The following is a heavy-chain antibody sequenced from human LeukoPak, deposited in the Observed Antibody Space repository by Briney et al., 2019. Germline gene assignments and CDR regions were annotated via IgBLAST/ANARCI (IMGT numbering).Heavy chain of an antibody. D-gene: IGHD6-19*01. J-gene: IGHJ4*02. CDR3: STGPQNSGWDGGFDY. CDR1: GYTLTTYG. CDR2: ISAYNGNT. Sequence: GASVKVSCKASGYTLTTYGISWVRQAPGQGLEWMGWISAYNGNTNYAQKLQGRVTMTTDTSTSTAYMELRSLRSDDTAVYYCSTGPQNSGWDGGFDYWGQGTLVTVSS. V-gene: IGHV1-18*01.